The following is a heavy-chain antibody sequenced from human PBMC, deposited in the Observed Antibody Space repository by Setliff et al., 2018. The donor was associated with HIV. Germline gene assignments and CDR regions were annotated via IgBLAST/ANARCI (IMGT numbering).Heavy chain of an antibody. CDR2: IFHTGST. J-gene: IGHJ4*02. CDR1: GYSVSSGHF. D-gene: IGHD4-17*01. Sequence: SETLSLTCAVSGYSVSSGHFWGWIRQPPGKGLEWIGSIFHTGSTYYNPSLESRVTISVDTSKNQFSLRLTSVTAADTAVYYCARVRDYGGNFFDYWGQGTLVTVSS. V-gene: IGHV4-38-2*01. CDR3: ARVRDYGGNFFDY.